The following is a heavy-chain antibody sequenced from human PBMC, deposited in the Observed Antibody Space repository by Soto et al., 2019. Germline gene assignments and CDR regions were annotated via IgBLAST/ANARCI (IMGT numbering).Heavy chain of an antibody. J-gene: IGHJ6*02. CDR1: GLKLDDYA. V-gene: IGHV3-9*01. D-gene: IGHD2-15*01. CDR3: ARDRIGRFYAIDV. Sequence: VQLVESGGAMVHPGGSLRLSCVAPGLKLDDYAIHWVRQVAGKGLEWVSAINWSGEMIAYADSVKGRSTISRDNAKNYVSLQINSLRPEDAALYYCARDRIGRFYAIDVWGQGTTVTVSS. CDR2: INWSGEMI.